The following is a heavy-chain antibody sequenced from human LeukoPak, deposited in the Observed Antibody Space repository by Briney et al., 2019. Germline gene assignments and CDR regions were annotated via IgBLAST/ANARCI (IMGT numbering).Heavy chain of an antibody. V-gene: IGHV4-61*02. CDR1: GGSISSGSYY. J-gene: IGHJ5*02. Sequence: SETLSLTCTVSGGSISSGSYYWSWIRQLAGKGLEWIGRIYTSGSTYYNPSLKSRVTISVDTSKNQFSLKLSSVTAADTAVYYCARGYSSSWYFNWFDPWGQGTLVTVSS. CDR2: IYTSGST. CDR3: ARGYSSSWYFNWFDP. D-gene: IGHD6-13*01.